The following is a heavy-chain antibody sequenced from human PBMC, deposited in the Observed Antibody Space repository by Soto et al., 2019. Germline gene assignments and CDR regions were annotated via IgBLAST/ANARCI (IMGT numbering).Heavy chain of an antibody. V-gene: IGHV6-1*01. J-gene: IGHJ4*02. Sequence: SQTLSLTCGISGDSVSSNSAAWNWIRQSPSRGLEWLGRTYYRSKWYNDYAVSVKSRITINPDTSKNQFSLQLNSVTPEDTAVYYCASGYSSGWSPAHLDYWGQGILVTVSS. CDR1: GDSVSSNSAA. D-gene: IGHD6-19*01. CDR3: ASGYSSGWSPAHLDY. CDR2: TYYRSKWYN.